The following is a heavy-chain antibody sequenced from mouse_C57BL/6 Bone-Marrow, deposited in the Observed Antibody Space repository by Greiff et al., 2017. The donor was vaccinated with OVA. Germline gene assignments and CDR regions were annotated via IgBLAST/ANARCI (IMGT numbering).Heavy chain of an antibody. J-gene: IGHJ1*03. CDR3: ARDGYYGYFDV. Sequence: QVQLQQPGAELVRPGSSVKLSCKASGYTFTSYWMDWVKQRPGQGLEWIGNIYPSDSETLYNQKFKDKATLTVDKSSSTAYMQLSSLTSEDSAVYYCARDGYYGYFDVWGTGTTVTVSS. V-gene: IGHV1-61*01. CDR2: IYPSDSET. CDR1: GYTFTSYW. D-gene: IGHD2-3*01.